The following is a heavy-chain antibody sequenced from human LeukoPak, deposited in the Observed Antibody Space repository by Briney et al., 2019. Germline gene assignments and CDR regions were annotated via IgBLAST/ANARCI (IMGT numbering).Heavy chain of an antibody. CDR3: ARTFRVGATTTRAFDI. V-gene: IGHV1-8*01. J-gene: IGHJ3*02. Sequence: ASLKVSCKASEYTFTSYDIYWVRQVTGQGLGWMGWMNPNSGKTGYAQSFQGRVTMTRNTSISTAYMELSSLRYEDTAVYYCARTFRVGATTTRAFDIWGQGTMVTVSS. D-gene: IGHD1-26*01. CDR1: EYTFTSYD. CDR2: MNPNSGKT.